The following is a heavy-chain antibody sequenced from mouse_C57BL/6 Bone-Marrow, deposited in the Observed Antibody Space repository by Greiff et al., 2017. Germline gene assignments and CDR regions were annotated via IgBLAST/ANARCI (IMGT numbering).Heavy chain of an antibody. V-gene: IGHV1-74*01. Sequence: QVQLQQPGAELVKPGASVKVSCKASGYTFTSYWMHWVKQRPGQGLEWIGRIHPSDSGTNYNQKFKGKATLTVDKSFSTAYMQLSNLTAKDSAVYYGATHAVVPCAYWGQGTLVTVSA. J-gene: IGHJ3*01. D-gene: IGHD1-1*01. CDR2: IHPSDSGT. CDR1: GYTFTSYW. CDR3: ATHAVVPCAY.